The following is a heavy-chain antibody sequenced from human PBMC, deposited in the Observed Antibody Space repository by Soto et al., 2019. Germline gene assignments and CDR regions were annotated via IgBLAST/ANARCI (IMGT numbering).Heavy chain of an antibody. CDR1: GFTFDDYA. Sequence: EVQLVESGGGLVQPGRSLRLSCAASGFTFDDYAMHWVRKAPGKGLEWVSGISWNSGSIGYADSVKGRFTISRDNAKNSLYLQMNSLRAEDTAVYYCARSPYSVSYLAYFDYWGQGTLVTVSS. CDR3: ARSPYSVSYLAYFDY. D-gene: IGHD1-26*01. CDR2: ISWNSGSI. V-gene: IGHV3-9*01. J-gene: IGHJ4*02.